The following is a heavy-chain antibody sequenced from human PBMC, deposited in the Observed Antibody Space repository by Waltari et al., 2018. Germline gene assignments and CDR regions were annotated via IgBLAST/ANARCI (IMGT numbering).Heavy chain of an antibody. CDR3: AKDIGIIVVVPAATYGMDV. Sequence: EVQLVESGGGLVQPGRSLRLSCAASGFTFDDYAMPWVRPPPGKGLEWVSGISWNSGSIGYADSVKGRFTISRDNAKNSLYLQMNSLRAEDTALYYCAKDIGIIVVVPAATYGMDVWGQGTTVTVSS. CDR1: GFTFDDYA. J-gene: IGHJ6*02. CDR2: ISWNSGSI. V-gene: IGHV3-9*01. D-gene: IGHD2-2*01.